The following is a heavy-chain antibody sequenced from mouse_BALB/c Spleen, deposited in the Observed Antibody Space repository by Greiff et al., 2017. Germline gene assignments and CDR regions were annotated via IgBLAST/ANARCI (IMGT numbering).Heavy chain of an antibody. D-gene: IGHD1-2*01. CDR2: ISSGGGNT. V-gene: IGHV5-9*03. CDR1: GFTFSSYT. J-gene: IGHJ4*01. Sequence: EVKLVESGGGLVKPGGSLKLSCAASGFTFSSYTMSWVRQTPEKRLEWVATISSGGGNTYYPDSVKGRFTISRDNAKNNLYLQMSSLRSEDTALYYCARKFITTATGAMDYWGQGTSVTVSS. CDR3: ARKFITTATGAMDY.